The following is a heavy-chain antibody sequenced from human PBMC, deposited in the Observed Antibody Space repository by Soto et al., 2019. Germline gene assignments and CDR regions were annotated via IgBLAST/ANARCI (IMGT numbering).Heavy chain of an antibody. CDR2: ISDSGGST. J-gene: IGHJ4*02. CDR3: VGGFYWGDY. V-gene: IGHV3-23*01. CDR1: GFSFSSYG. Sequence: EVQLLESGGGLVQPGGSLRLSCAASGFSFSSYGMSWVRQAPGKGLEWVSTISDSGGSTYYADSVKGRFTISRDNSKNTLYLQMNSRRAADTAVFYCVGGFYWGDYWGRGTLVTVSS. D-gene: IGHD2-21*02.